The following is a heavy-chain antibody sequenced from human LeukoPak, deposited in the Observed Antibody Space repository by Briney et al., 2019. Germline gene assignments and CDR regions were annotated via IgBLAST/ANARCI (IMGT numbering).Heavy chain of an antibody. D-gene: IGHD1-14*01. J-gene: IGHJ2*01. V-gene: IGHV3-72*01. CDR2: TRNKANSYTT. CDR3: AILACAGILGYFEL. Sequence: GGSLRLSCAACGYLFYHRHTDWLRQAPGKGLEWVGRTRNKANSYTTEYAASVKGRFTITRDDSMKSLYLQMSSLKTEDTAGYSCAILACAGILGYFELCGRGTLVSVSS. CDR1: GYLFYHRH.